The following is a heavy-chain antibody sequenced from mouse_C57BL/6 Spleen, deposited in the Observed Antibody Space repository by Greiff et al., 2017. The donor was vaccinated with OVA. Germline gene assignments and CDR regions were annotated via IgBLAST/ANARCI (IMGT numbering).Heavy chain of an antibody. V-gene: IGHV5-17*01. CDR2: ISSGSSTI. Sequence: EVQLVESGGGLVKPGGSLKLSCAASGFTFSDYGMHWVRQAPEKGLEWVAYISSGSSTIYYADTVKGRFTISRDNAKNTLFLQMNSRRSEDAAMYDCARVGYYGSSWFAYWGQGTLVTVSA. CDR1: GFTFSDYG. J-gene: IGHJ3*01. D-gene: IGHD1-1*01. CDR3: ARVGYYGSSWFAY.